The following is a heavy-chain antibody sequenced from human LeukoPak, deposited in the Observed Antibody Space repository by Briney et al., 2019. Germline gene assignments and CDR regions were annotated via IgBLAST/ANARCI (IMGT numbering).Heavy chain of an antibody. CDR1: GFTFSTLA. J-gene: IGHJ4*02. D-gene: IGHD5-18*01. Sequence: GGSLRLSCAASGFTFSTLAIHWVRQAPGKGLEWVAGISSDGSNKYYADSVKGRFTISRDNSKNTVYLQMNSLRAEDTAVYYCAKSTSTVMVTSLNYWGQGTLVTVSS. CDR3: AKSTSTVMVTSLNY. V-gene: IGHV3-30*18. CDR2: ISSDGSNK.